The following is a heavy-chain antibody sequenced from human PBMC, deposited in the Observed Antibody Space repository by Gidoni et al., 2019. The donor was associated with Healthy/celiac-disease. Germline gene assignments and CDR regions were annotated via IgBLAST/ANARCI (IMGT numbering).Heavy chain of an antibody. CDR2: IIPILGIE. D-gene: IGHD4-17*01. CDR3: ASTDYGDHEGPFDY. V-gene: IGHV1-69*04. Sequence: QVQLVQSVAEVKKPGSSVKVSCQASGVPFISYAISWVRQAPGQGLEWMGRIIPILGIENYAKKFQGRVTITADKSKSTAYMELSSLRSEDTAVYYCASTDYGDHEGPFDYWGQGTLVTVSS. J-gene: IGHJ4*02. CDR1: GVPFISYA.